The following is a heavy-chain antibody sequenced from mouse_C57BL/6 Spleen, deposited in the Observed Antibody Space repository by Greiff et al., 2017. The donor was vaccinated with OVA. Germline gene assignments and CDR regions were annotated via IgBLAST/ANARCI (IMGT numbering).Heavy chain of an antibody. V-gene: IGHV1-7*01. CDR3: ARSDDYPYYFDY. Sequence: VQLQQSGADLSTPGASVQLSCKASGYTFTSYWLPWVRPRPGQGLEWIGYINPSSGYTKYNQKFKDKATLTADKSSSTAYMQLSSLTYEDSAVYYCARSDDYPYYFDYWGQGTTLTVSS. D-gene: IGHD2-4*01. J-gene: IGHJ2*01. CDR2: INPSSGYT. CDR1: GYTFTSYW.